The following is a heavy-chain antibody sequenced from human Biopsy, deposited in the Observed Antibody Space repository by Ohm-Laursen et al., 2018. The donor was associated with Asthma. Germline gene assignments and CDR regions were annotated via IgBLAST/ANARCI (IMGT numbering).Heavy chain of an antibody. D-gene: IGHD6-6*01. CDR2: IIPIIGTA. J-gene: IGHJ6*02. Sequence: SVKVSCKASGYPFTDYYVHWVRQAPGQGLEWMGGIIPIIGTAHYAPKFQGRVTISADESTSTAYMELTSLSSEDTAVFFCGGCSSSNYYYGLDVWGQGTTVIVSS. CDR3: GGCSSSNYYYGLDV. CDR1: GYPFTDYY. V-gene: IGHV1-69*13.